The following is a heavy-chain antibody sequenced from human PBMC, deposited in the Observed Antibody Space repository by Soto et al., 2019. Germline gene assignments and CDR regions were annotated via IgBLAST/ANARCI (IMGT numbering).Heavy chain of an antibody. D-gene: IGHD3-10*01. CDR2: IYYSGST. CDR1: GCSISSGGYY. CDR3: AREEVDYYDSGSYNWFDP. V-gene: IGHV4-31*03. J-gene: IGHJ5*02. Sequence: QVQLQESGPGLVKPSQTLSLTCTVSGCSISSGGYYWSWIRQYPGKGLEWIGYIYYSGSTYYNPFLKSRVTISVDTSNNQFSLKLSFVTAADTAVYYCAREEVDYYDSGSYNWFDPWGQGIMVTVSA.